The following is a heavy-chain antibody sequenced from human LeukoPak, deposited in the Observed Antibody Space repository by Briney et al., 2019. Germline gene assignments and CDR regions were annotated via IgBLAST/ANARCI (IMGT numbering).Heavy chain of an antibody. CDR3: ARAPGFIYGGFDY. CDR1: GFTFSSYA. J-gene: IGHJ4*02. D-gene: IGHD3-3*02. CDR2: ISYDGSNK. Sequence: PGRSLRLSCAASGFTFSSYAMHWVRQAPGKGLEWVAVISYDGSNKYYADSVKGRFTISRGNSKNTLYLQMNSLRAEDTAVYYCARAPGFIYGGFDYWGQGTLVTVSS. V-gene: IGHV3-30*04.